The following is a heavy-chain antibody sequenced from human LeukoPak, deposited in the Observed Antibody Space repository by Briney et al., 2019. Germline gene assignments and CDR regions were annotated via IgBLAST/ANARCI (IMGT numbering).Heavy chain of an antibody. CDR3: ARGIGDSRGTRFDP. V-gene: IGHV4-59*01. J-gene: IGHJ5*02. CDR2: ISYSGST. CDR1: GGSITTFY. Sequence: PSETLSLTCTVSGGSITTFYWPWIRQPPGKGLEWIGYISYSGSTTYNPSLKSRVTISVDTSKNQSSLNVNSLTAADTAVYYCARGIGDSRGTRFDPWGQGTLVTVSS. D-gene: IGHD3-22*01.